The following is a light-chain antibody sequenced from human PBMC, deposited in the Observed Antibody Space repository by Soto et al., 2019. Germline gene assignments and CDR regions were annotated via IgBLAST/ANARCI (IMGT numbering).Light chain of an antibody. V-gene: IGLV2-14*01. CDR3: TSHTSGNTRV. J-gene: IGLJ1*01. CDR1: SSVVGGYDY. CDR2: EVT. Sequence: QSVLTQPASVSGSPGQSIAISCTGTSSVVGGYDYVSWYQQHPDKAPKLMIYEVTKRPSGVSNRFSGSKSGNTASLTISGLQPEDEADYYCTSHTSGNTRVFGSGTKVTVL.